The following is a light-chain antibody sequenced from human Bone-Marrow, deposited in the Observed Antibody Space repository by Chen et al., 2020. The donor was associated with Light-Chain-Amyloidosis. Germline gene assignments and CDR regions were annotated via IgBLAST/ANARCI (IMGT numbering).Light chain of an antibody. J-gene: IGLJ1*01. CDR2: EVT. V-gene: IGLV2-14*01. Sequence: QSPLPPPASVSGSPGHSLPISGPGTSSDVGGDNHVSWYQQHPDKAPKLMIYEVTNRPSWVPDRFSGSKSDNTASLTISGLQTEDEADYFCSSYTITNTLVFGSGTRVTVL. CDR3: SSYTITNTLV. CDR1: SSDVGGDNH.